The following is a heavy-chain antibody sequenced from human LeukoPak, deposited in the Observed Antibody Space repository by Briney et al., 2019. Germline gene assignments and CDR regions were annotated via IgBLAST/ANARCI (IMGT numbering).Heavy chain of an antibody. D-gene: IGHD6-6*01. CDR3: AREFSGTSIAARVFDS. CDR2: IHSSGGT. CDR1: GGSITSYY. V-gene: IGHV4-4*07. Sequence: PSETLSLTCTVSGGSITSYYWTYIRQPAGKGLEWIGRIHSSGGTNYSPSLKSRVTMSLDTSKNQFSLNLGSVTAADTAIYYCAREFSGTSIAARVFDSWGQGTLVTVSS. J-gene: IGHJ4*02.